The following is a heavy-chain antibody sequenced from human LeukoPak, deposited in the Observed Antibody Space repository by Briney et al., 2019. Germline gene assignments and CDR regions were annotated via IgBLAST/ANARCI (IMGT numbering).Heavy chain of an antibody. Sequence: EASVKVSCKASGYTFIRYYMYWVRQAPGQGLEWMGIINPSGGSTSYAQKFQGRLTMTRDTSTSTVYMELSSLRSEDTAVYYCARAGYDSGIDYWGQGTLVTVSS. CDR1: GYTFIRYY. CDR3: ARAGYDSGIDY. CDR2: INPSGGST. D-gene: IGHD5-12*01. V-gene: IGHV1-46*01. J-gene: IGHJ4*02.